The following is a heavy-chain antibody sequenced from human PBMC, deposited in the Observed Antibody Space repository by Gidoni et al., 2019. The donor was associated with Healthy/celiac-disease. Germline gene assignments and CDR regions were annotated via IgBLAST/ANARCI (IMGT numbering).Heavy chain of an antibody. CDR3: ARGRRLQRAFDY. D-gene: IGHD6-25*01. CDR2: INHSGST. Sequence: QVQLKQWGAGLVKPSETLSLTCAVYGGSCSGYYWSWIRQPPGKGLEWIGEINHSGSTNYNPSLKSRVTISVDTSKNQFSLKLSSVTAADTAVYYCARGRRLQRAFDYWGQGTLVTVSS. CDR1: GGSCSGYY. J-gene: IGHJ4*02. V-gene: IGHV4-34*01.